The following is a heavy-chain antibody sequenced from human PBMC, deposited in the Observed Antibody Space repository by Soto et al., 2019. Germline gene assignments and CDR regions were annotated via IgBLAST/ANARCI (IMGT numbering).Heavy chain of an antibody. CDR1: GGTFSSYA. J-gene: IGHJ3*02. Sequence: SVKVSCKASGGTFSSYAISWVRQAPGQGLEWMGGIIPIFGTANYAQKFQGRVTITADESTSTAYMELSSLRSEDTAVYYCANYYDSSGYYDEDAFDIWGQGTMVTVSS. CDR3: ANYYDSSGYYDEDAFDI. D-gene: IGHD3-22*01. CDR2: IIPIFGTA. V-gene: IGHV1-69*13.